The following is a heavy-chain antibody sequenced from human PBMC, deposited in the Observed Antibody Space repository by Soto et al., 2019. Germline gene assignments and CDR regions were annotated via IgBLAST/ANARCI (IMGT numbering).Heavy chain of an antibody. V-gene: IGHV3-21*01. D-gene: IGHD4-17*01. CDR1: GFTFSSYS. J-gene: IGHJ6*03. CDR3: ARGYGDYSSILYYYYMDV. Sequence: EVQLVESGGGLVKPGGSLRLSCAASGFTFSSYSMNWVRQAPGKGLEWVSSISSSSSYIYYADSVKGRFTISRDNAKNSLYLQMNSLRAEDTAVYYCARGYGDYSSILYYYYMDVWGKGTTVTVSS. CDR2: ISSSSSYI.